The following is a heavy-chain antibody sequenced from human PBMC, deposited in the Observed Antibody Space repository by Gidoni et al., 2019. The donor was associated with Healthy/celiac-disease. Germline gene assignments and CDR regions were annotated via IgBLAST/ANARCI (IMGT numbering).Heavy chain of an antibody. CDR3: ARQHGSGSYYYGGNWFDP. V-gene: IGHV4-59*08. D-gene: IGHD3-10*01. CDR2: IYYSGST. CDR1: GGSISSYY. J-gene: IGHJ5*02. Sequence: QVQLQASGPGLVTPSETLSLTCTVSGGSISSYYWSWIRQPPGKGLEWIGYIYYSGSTNYNPSLKSRVTISVDTSKNQFSLKLSSVTAADTAVYYCARQHGSGSYYYGGNWFDPWGQGTLVTVSS.